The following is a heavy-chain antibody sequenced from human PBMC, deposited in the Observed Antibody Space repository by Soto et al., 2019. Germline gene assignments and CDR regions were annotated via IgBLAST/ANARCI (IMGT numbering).Heavy chain of an antibody. CDR1: GGSISSYY. Sequence: SETLSLTCTVSGGSISSYYWSWIRQPPGKGLEWIGYIYYSGSTNYNPSLKSRVTISVDTSKNQFSLKLSSVTAADTAVYYCARDIMGTNWFDPWGQGALVTVSS. CDR3: ARDIMGTNWFDP. J-gene: IGHJ5*02. V-gene: IGHV4-59*01. CDR2: IYYSGST. D-gene: IGHD3-16*01.